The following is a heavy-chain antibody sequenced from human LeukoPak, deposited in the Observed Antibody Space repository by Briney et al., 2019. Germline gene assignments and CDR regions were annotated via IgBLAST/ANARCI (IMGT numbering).Heavy chain of an antibody. D-gene: IGHD3-3*01. CDR2: FDPEDGET. CDR3: ATAALRFLEWSIYYFDY. Sequence: ASVKVSCKVSGYTLTELSMHWVRQAPGKGLEWMGGFDPEDGETIYAQKFQGRVTMTEDTSTDTAYMELSSLRSEDTAVYYCATAALRFLEWSIYYFDYWGQGTLVTVSS. CDR1: GYTLTELS. V-gene: IGHV1-24*01. J-gene: IGHJ4*02.